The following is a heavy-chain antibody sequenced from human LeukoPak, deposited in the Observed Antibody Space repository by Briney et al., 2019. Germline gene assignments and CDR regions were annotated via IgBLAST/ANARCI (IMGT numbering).Heavy chain of an antibody. D-gene: IGHD3-22*01. CDR3: ARDDSSGYYQRGISDY. Sequence: GGSLRLSCAASGFTFSTYGMHWVRQAPGKGLEWVAVISYDGSEKYYADSVKGRFTISRDNSKNPLYRQMTSLRAEDTAMYYCARDDSSGYYQRGISDYWGQGTLVTVSS. V-gene: IGHV3-30-3*01. J-gene: IGHJ4*02. CDR2: ISYDGSEK. CDR1: GFTFSTYG.